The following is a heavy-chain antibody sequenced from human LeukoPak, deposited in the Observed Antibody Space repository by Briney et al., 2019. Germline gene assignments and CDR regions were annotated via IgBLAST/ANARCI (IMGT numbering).Heavy chain of an antibody. J-gene: IGHJ4*02. CDR1: GYTFTSYG. Sequence: GASVKVSCKASGYTFTSYGISWVRQAPGQGLEWMGWINPNSGGTNYAQKFQGRVTMTRDTSISTAYMELSRLRSDDTAVYYCARGPYSSSWFTYFDYWGQGTLVTVSS. CDR3: ARGPYSSSWFTYFDY. V-gene: IGHV1-2*02. CDR2: INPNSGGT. D-gene: IGHD6-13*01.